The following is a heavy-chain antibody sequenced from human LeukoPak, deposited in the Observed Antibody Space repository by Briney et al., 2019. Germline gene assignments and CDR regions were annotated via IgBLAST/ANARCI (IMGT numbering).Heavy chain of an antibody. CDR2: INPSGGST. Sequence: ASVKVSCKASGYTFTGYYMHWVRQAPGQGLEWMGIINPSGGSTSYAQKFQGRVTMTRDTSTSTVYMDLSSLRSEDTAMYYCARAPLGGNSGFWLYWGQGTLVTVSS. CDR3: ARAPLGGNSGFWLY. V-gene: IGHV1-46*01. J-gene: IGHJ4*02. CDR1: GYTFTGYY. D-gene: IGHD4-23*01.